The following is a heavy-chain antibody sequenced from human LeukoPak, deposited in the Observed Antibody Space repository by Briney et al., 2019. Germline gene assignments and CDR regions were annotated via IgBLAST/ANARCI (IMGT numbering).Heavy chain of an antibody. V-gene: IGHV3-30-3*01. CDR2: ISYDGSNK. Sequence: GGSLRLSCAASGFTFSSYAMHWVRQAPGKGLEWVAVISYDGSNKYYADSVKGRYTISRDNSKNTLYLQMNSLRAEDTAVYYCAKDQGSSPAYYYYGMDVWGQGTTVTVSS. J-gene: IGHJ6*02. D-gene: IGHD6-6*01. CDR3: AKDQGSSPAYYYYGMDV. CDR1: GFTFSSYA.